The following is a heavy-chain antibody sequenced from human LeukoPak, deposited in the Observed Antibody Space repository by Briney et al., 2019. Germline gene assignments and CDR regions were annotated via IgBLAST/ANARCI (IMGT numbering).Heavy chain of an antibody. D-gene: IGHD5-18*01. CDR1: GGSFSGYY. CDR2: INHSGST. Sequence: SETLSLTCAVYGGSFSGYYWSWIRQTPGKGLEWIGEINHSGSTNYNPSLKSRVTISVDTSKNQFSLKLSSVTAADTAVYYCARGSRGYSYGYLGYWGQGTLVTVSS. V-gene: IGHV4-34*01. J-gene: IGHJ4*02. CDR3: ARGSRGYSYGYLGY.